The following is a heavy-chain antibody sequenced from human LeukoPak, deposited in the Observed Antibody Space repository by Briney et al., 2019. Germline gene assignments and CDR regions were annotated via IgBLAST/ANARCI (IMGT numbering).Heavy chain of an antibody. CDR2: IYYSGST. CDR1: GPSISSAGYY. V-gene: IGHV4-31*03. D-gene: IGHD2-2*01. CDR3: ATSKGEIPAVDWYFDL. J-gene: IGHJ2*01. Sequence: PSETLSLTCTVSGPSISSAGYYWSWIRQHPGKGLEWIGYIYYSGSTYYNPALKSRVTISVDTYKNQFSLKLSSGTAADTAVYCCATSKGEIPAVDWYFDLWGRGTLVTVSS.